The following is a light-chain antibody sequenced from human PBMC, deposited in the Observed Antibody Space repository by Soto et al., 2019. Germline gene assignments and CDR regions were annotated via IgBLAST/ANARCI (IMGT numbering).Light chain of an antibody. CDR2: GAS. Sequence: IVLTQSPGTLSLSPGGRATLSCRASRSARSSFLAWYQQKPGQAPRLLIYGASSRATGIPDRFSGSGSGTYFTLTISRLEPEDFAVFYCQHYGSSPPLTVGGCTKVEIK. V-gene: IGKV3-20*01. CDR1: RSARSSF. J-gene: IGKJ4*01. CDR3: QHYGSSPPLT.